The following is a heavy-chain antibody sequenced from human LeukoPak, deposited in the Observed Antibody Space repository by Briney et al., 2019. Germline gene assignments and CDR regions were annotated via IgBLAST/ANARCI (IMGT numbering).Heavy chain of an antibody. D-gene: IGHD6-19*01. CDR3: AREVAVAGRRFDC. CDR1: GGSFSGYY. V-gene: IGHV4-34*01. Sequence: PSETLSLTCAVYGGSFSGYYWSWIRQPPGKGLEWIGEINHSGSTNYNPSLKSRVTISVDTSKNQFSLKLSSVTAADTAVYYCAREVAVAGRRFDCWGQGTLVTVSS. J-gene: IGHJ4*02. CDR2: INHSGST.